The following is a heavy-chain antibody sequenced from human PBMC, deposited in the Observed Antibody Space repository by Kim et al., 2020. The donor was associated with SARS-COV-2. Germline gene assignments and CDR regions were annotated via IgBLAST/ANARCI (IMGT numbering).Heavy chain of an antibody. J-gene: IGHJ5*02. CDR3: AREAKVRIAARSGWFDP. CDR2: INPNSGGT. D-gene: IGHD6-6*01. CDR1: GYTFTGYY. Sequence: ASVKVSCKASGYTFTGYYMHWVRQAPGQGLEWMGWINPNSGGTNYAQKFQGRVTMTRDTSISTAYMELSRLRSDDTAVYYCAREAKVRIAARSGWFDPWGQGTLVTVSS. V-gene: IGHV1-2*02.